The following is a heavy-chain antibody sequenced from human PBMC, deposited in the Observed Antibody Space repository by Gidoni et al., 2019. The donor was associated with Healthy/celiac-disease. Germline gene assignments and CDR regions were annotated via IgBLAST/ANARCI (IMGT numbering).Heavy chain of an antibody. CDR3: AKEGYDSSGYDY. D-gene: IGHD3-22*01. J-gene: IGHJ4*02. CDR2: ISWNSGSI. Sequence: EVQLVESGGGLVQPGRSLRLSCAASGFTFDDYAMHWVRQAPGKGREWVSGISWNSGSIGYADSVKGRFTISRDNAKNSLYLQMNSLRAEDTALYYCAKEGYDSSGYDYWGQGTLVTVSS. V-gene: IGHV3-9*01. CDR1: GFTFDDYA.